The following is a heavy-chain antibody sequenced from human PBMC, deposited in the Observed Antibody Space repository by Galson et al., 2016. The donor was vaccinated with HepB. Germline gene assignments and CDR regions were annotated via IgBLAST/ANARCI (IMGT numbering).Heavy chain of an antibody. J-gene: IGHJ5*02. V-gene: IGHV1-69*13. CDR3: ARGLREDPPDQ. CDR2: IIPTFDST. CDR1: GGSFRADV. Sequence: SVKVSCKASGGSFRADVFSWVRQAPGQWLEWMGGIIPTFDSTTYAQKFQGRVTLTADESTTTVYMELRSLRSDDTAVYYCARGLREDPPDQWGQGTLVIVSS. D-gene: IGHD2-21*01.